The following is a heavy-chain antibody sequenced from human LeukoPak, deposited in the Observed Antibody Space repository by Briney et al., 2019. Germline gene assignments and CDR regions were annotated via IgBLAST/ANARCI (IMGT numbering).Heavy chain of an antibody. CDR3: AKRDNDDYYSGLHVFDI. J-gene: IGHJ3*02. CDR2: IKYDGSEK. D-gene: IGHD3-22*01. Sequence: GGSLRLSCEASGFIFSDYWMTWVRQAPGQGLEWVANIKYDGSEKYCVDSLKGRFTIARDNSKNRVDLQMNSLRAEDTAVYYCAKRDNDDYYSGLHVFDIWGQGTVVTVSS. V-gene: IGHV3-7*03. CDR1: GFIFSDYW.